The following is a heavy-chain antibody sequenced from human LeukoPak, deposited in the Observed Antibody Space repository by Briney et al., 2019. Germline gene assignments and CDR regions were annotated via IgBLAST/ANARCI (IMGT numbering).Heavy chain of an antibody. CDR2: ISWNSGSI. CDR3: AKGEAANYYYYGMDV. V-gene: IGHV3-9*01. Sequence: PWGSLRLSCAASGFTFDDYAMHWVRQAPGKGLEWVSGISWNSGSIGYADSVKGRFTISRDNAKNSLYLQMNSLRAEDTALYYCAKGEAANYYYYGMDVWGQGTTVTVSS. J-gene: IGHJ6*02. CDR1: GFTFDDYA. D-gene: IGHD2-15*01.